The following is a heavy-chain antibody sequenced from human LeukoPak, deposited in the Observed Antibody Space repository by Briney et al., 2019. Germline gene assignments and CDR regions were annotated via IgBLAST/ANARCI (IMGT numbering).Heavy chain of an antibody. Sequence: SETLSLTRTVSGGSLSSSRYYWGWIRPPPGKGLEWIGSIYYSGSTYYNPSLKSRVTISVDTSKNHFSLKLSSVTAADTAVYYCARLAVTFDSWGQGTLVTVSS. J-gene: IGHJ4*02. D-gene: IGHD4-17*01. CDR2: IYYSGST. V-gene: IGHV4-39*02. CDR1: GGSLSSSRYY. CDR3: ARLAVTFDS.